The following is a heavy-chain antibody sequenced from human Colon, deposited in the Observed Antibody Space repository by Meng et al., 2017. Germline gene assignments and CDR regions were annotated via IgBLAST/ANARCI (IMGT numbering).Heavy chain of an antibody. J-gene: IGHJ5*02. CDR2: IKQDGSGK. V-gene: IGHV3-7*01. D-gene: IGHD3-10*01. CDR1: GFTFSSYW. Sequence: GESLKISCAASGFTFSSYWMSWVRQAPGKGLEWVANIKQDGSGKYYVDSVKGRFTISRDNAKNSLYLQMKSLRAEETAVYYCARGGGLLWFGEPNNWFDPWGQGTLVTVSS. CDR3: ARGGGLLWFGEPNNWFDP.